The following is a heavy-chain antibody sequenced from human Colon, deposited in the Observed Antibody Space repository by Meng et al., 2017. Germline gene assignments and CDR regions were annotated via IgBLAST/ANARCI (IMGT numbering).Heavy chain of an antibody. Sequence: QVQLQESGPGLVKPSGTLSLTCAVSSGSISSSNWWSWVRQPPGKGLEWIGEISQSGTTYYNPSLKSRVNVSLDTSKNQFSLNVRSVTAADTAVYYCARDYWGSLDFWGQGILVTVSS. CDR2: ISQSGTT. D-gene: IGHD3-16*01. CDR1: SGSISSSNW. V-gene: IGHV4-4*02. CDR3: ARDYWGSLDF. J-gene: IGHJ4*02.